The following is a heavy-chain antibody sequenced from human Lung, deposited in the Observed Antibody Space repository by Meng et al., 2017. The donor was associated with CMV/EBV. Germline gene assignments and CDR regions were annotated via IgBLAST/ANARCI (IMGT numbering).Heavy chain of an antibody. CDR2: TTSESSYI. CDR3: ARIFEHGGELPITPLDYYGMDV. CDR1: VFTFSYYT. J-gene: IGHJ6*02. Sequence: GESLKISXXXSVFTFSYYTMNWVRQAPGKGLEWVSSTTSESSYIFYADSVKGRFTVSRDNAKNSLYLQMNSLRAEDTAVYYCARIFEHGGELPITPLDYYGMDVWGQGXTVTVSS. V-gene: IGHV3-21*01. D-gene: IGHD3-10*01.